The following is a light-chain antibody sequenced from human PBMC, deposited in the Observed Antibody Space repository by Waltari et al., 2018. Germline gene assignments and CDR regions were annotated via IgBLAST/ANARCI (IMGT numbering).Light chain of an antibody. CDR2: TNN. V-gene: IGLV1-44*01. CDR3: AAWDDSLNGWV. Sequence: QSVLTQPPSASGTPGQRVTISCSGSSSNIGTNTVNWYQQFPGTAPKLLMHTNNQRPSGVPDRFPGSSSGTSGSLAISGLQSEDEADYYCAAWDDSLNGWVFGGGTELTVL. J-gene: IGLJ3*02. CDR1: SSNIGTNT.